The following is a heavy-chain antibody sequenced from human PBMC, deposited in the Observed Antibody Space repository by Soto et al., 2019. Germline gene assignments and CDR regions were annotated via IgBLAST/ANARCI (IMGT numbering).Heavy chain of an antibody. Sequence: ASVKVSCKASGGTFSSYAISWVRQAPGQGLEWMGGIIPIFGTANYAQKFQGRVTITADESTSTAYMELGSLRSEDTAVYYCARETGGPSSGWLLDYYYYGMDVWGQGTTVTVSS. CDR3: ARETGGPSSGWLLDYYYYGMDV. D-gene: IGHD6-19*01. CDR2: IIPIFGTA. J-gene: IGHJ6*02. V-gene: IGHV1-69*13. CDR1: GGTFSSYA.